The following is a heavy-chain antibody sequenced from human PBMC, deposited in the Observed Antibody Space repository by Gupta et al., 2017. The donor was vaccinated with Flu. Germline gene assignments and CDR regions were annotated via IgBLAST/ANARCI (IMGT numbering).Heavy chain of an antibody. Sequence: EVQLVDSGGGLVEPGRSLSLSCVGSGFTFGDYIITWVRQAPGKGLEWIASIKNKACDGTTEYAECVEGRFTSARDDSKSLASRQRDRLKIKDTGVYYCASAHNYNTGWYDQYYFDDGGQGALVTGSS. CDR3: ASAHNYNTGWYDQYYFDD. V-gene: IGHV3-49*04. D-gene: IGHD6-19*01. J-gene: IGHJ4*02. CDR2: IKNKACDGTT. CDR1: GFTFGDYI.